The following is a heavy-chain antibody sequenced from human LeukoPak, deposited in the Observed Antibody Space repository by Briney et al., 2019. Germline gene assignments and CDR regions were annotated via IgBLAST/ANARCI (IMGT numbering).Heavy chain of an antibody. CDR3: ARDQVDVVAATSDAFDI. D-gene: IGHD2-15*01. CDR1: GYTFTSYG. CDR2: ISAYNGNT. Sequence: ASVKVSCKASGYTFTSYGISWVRQAPGQGLEWMGWISAYNGNTNYAQKLQGRVTMTTDTSTSTAYMELRSLRSDDTAVYYCARDQVDVVAATSDAFDIWGQGTMVTVSS. J-gene: IGHJ3*02. V-gene: IGHV1-18*01.